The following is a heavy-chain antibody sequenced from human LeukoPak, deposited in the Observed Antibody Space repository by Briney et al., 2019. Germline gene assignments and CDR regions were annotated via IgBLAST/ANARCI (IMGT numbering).Heavy chain of an antibody. D-gene: IGHD5-18*01. CDR2: IYYSGST. CDR1: GGSISSYY. V-gene: IGHV4-59*12. CDR3: AREYNYGSRYFDY. Sequence: PSETLSLTCTVSGGSISSYYWSWVRQPPGKGLEWIGYIYYSGSTNYNPSLKSRVTISVDTSKNQFSLKLSSVTAADTAVYYCAREYNYGSRYFDYWGQGTLVTVSS. J-gene: IGHJ4*02.